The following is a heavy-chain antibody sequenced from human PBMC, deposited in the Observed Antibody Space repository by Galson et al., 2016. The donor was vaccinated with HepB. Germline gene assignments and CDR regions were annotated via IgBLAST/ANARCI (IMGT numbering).Heavy chain of an antibody. CDR2: IHSSGNT. CDR1: GGSITNSY. Sequence: SETLSLTCTVSGGSITNSYWSWIRQSPGKGLEWIGYIHSSGNTKFNPSPMRRVTMSVSTSNNQFSLRLASVTAADTAVYYCARAPQLRGTYRFRYFDLWGRGTLVTVSS. CDR3: ARAPQLRGTYRFRYFDL. V-gene: IGHV4-4*08. D-gene: IGHD3-16*02. J-gene: IGHJ2*01.